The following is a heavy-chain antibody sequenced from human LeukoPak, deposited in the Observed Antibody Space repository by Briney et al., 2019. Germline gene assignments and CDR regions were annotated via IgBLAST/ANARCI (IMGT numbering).Heavy chain of an antibody. Sequence: ASVKVSCKASGYTFTGDYMHWVRQAPGQGLEWMGIINPSGGSTSYAQKFQGRVTMTRDTSTSTVYMDLSSLRSEDTAVYYCARSPGRALAGNFDYWGQGTLVTVSS. V-gene: IGHV1-46*01. D-gene: IGHD6-19*01. J-gene: IGHJ4*02. CDR1: GYTFTGDY. CDR3: ARSPGRALAGNFDY. CDR2: INPSGGST.